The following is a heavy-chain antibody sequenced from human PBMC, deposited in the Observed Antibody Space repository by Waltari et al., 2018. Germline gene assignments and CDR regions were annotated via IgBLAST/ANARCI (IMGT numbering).Heavy chain of an antibody. CDR1: GYTFTSSE. D-gene: IGHD1-26*01. CDR3: ARANSGSYYNWFDP. CDR2: MNPNSGNT. Sequence: QVQLVQSGAEVKKPGASVKVSCKASGYTFTSSEIKWVRQATGQGLEWMGWMNPNSGNTGYAQKFQGRVTMTRNTSISTAYMELSSLRSEDTAVYYCARANSGSYYNWFDPWGQGTLVTVSS. V-gene: IGHV1-8*01. J-gene: IGHJ5*02.